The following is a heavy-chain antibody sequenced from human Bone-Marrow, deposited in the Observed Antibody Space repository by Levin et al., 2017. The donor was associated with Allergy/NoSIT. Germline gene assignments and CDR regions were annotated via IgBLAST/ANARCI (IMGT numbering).Heavy chain of an antibody. J-gene: IGHJ6*02. CDR2: INSVSSHI. Sequence: PGGSLRLSCTASGFTSSDFYLSWIRHIPGKGLEWVSYINSVSSHIYYADSVRGRFSIYRDNAENSLYLQMQSLRGEDTAVYYCARDLSTLARLGGMDIWGQGTTVIVSS. D-gene: IGHD6-19*01. V-gene: IGHV3-11*06. CDR1: GFTSSDFY. CDR3: ARDLSTLARLGGMDI.